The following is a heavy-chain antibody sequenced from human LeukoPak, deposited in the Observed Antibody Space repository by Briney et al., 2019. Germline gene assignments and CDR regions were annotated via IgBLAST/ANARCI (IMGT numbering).Heavy chain of an antibody. CDR1: GRRIIKK. D-gene: IGHD4-23*01. V-gene: IGHV3-7*01. CDR3: AREWYDYGGDSEGY. J-gene: IGHJ4*02. CDR2: IKEDGRQA. Sequence: GGSLRLSCVDLGGRRIIKKKNWVRQAPGRGLEWVASIKEDGRQAYYMDSVKDRFTISRDNSKKSLYLQMNSLRIEDTAVYYCAREWYDYGGDSEGYWGQGTLVSVSS.